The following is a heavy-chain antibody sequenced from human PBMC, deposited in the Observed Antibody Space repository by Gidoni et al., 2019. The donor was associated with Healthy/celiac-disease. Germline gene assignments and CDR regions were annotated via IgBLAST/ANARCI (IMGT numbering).Heavy chain of an antibody. CDR3: ARGYCSSTSCYSVYYYYGMDV. CDR2: INPNSGGT. CDR1: GYTFTGYY. J-gene: IGHJ6*02. D-gene: IGHD2-2*02. Sequence: QVQLVQSGAEVKKPGASVKVSCKASGYTFTGYYMHWVRQAPGQGLGWMGWINPNSGGTNYAQKFQGRVTMTRDTSISTAYMELSRLRSDDTAVYYCARGYCSSTSCYSVYYYYGMDVWGQGTTVTVSS. V-gene: IGHV1-2*02.